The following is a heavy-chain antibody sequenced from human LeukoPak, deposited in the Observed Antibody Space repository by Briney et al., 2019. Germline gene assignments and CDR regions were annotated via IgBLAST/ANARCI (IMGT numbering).Heavy chain of an antibody. CDR1: GGSISSSSYY. CDR3: ARNRRTYYYGSGSQKSYYYYYGMDV. V-gene: IGHV4-39*07. D-gene: IGHD3-10*01. Sequence: PSETLSLTCTVSGGSISSSSYYWGWIRQPPGKGLEWIGSIYYSGSTNYNPSLKSRVTISVDTSKNQFSLKLSSVTAADTAVYYCARNRRTYYYGSGSQKSYYYYYGMDVWGQGTTVTVSS. CDR2: IYYSGST. J-gene: IGHJ6*02.